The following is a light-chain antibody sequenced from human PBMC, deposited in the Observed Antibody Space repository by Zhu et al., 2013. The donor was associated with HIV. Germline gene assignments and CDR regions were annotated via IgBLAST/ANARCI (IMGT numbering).Light chain of an antibody. J-gene: IGLJ3*02. Sequence: QSALTQPASVSGSPGQSITISCTGTSSDVGGYNYVSWYQQHPGKAPKVMIYEVSNRPSGVSNRFSGSRFGNTASLTISGLQAEDEADYYCCSYAGTYTVFGGGTKLTVL. CDR3: CSYAGTYTV. CDR1: SSDVGGYNY. CDR2: EVS. V-gene: IGLV2-14*01.